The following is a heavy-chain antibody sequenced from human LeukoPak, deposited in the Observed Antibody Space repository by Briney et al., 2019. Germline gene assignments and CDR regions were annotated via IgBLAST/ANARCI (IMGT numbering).Heavy chain of an antibody. CDR1: GFTFSSYG. V-gene: IGHV3-30*02. J-gene: IGHJ6*03. Sequence: SGGSLRLSCAASGFTFSSYGMHWVRQAPGKGLEWVAFIRYDGSNKYYADSVKGRFTISRDNSKNTLYLQMNSLRAEDTAVYYCAKATLGPDYYMDVWGKGTTVTISS. D-gene: IGHD3-16*01. CDR3: AKATLGPDYYMDV. CDR2: IRYDGSNK.